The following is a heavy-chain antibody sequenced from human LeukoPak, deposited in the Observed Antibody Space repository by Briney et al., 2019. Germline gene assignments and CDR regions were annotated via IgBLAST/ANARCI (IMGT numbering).Heavy chain of an antibody. CDR3: ARGIGASNTVCDY. CDR1: GFTFSSYA. CDR2: TWYDGNNK. J-gene: IGHJ4*02. D-gene: IGHD4-11*01. V-gene: IGHV3-33*01. Sequence: GGSLRLSCAASGFTFSSYAMHWVLQAPGKGLEWVALTWYDGNNKYYADSVKGRFTISRDNSKNMLYLQMNSLRAEDTAVYHCARGIGASNTVCDYWGQGTLVTVSS.